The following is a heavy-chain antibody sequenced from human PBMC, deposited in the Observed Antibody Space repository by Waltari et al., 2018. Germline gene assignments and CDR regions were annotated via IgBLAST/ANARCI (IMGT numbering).Heavy chain of an antibody. Sequence: EVQLVESGGGLVQPGGSLRLSCAASGFTFSSYSMNWVRQAPGKGLEWVSYISSSSSTIYYADSVKGRFTISRDNAKNSLYLQMNSLRAEDTAVYYCARSGPYGDWYFDYWGQGTLVTVSS. J-gene: IGHJ4*02. D-gene: IGHD4-17*01. CDR3: ARSGPYGDWYFDY. V-gene: IGHV3-48*04. CDR1: GFTFSSYS. CDR2: ISSSSSTI.